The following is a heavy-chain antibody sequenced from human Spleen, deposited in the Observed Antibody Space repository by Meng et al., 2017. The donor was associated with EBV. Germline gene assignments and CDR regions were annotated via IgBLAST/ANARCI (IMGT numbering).Heavy chain of an antibody. D-gene: IGHD6-19*01. J-gene: IGHJ4*01. CDR3: ATWNNNGWYYGY. CDR2: INLGGNT. Sequence: QGQLQRWGAGLLQPSEPLSPTCAVYGGFSSGSDWSWIRQPPGKGLEWIGEINLGGNTNYNPSLKSRVSISVDTSKNHFSLKVDSVTAADTAVYYCATWNNNGWYYGYWGQGTLVTVSS. CDR1: GGFSSGSD. V-gene: IGHV4-34*01.